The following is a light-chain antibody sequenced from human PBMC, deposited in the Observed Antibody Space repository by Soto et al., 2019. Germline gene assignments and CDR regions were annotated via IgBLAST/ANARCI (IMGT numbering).Light chain of an antibody. Sequence: DIQMTQSPSSLPASVGDRVTITCRASQSISIYLNWYQQKPGKAPKLLIYAASSLQSGVPSRFSADGSGTDFTLTISSLQPEDFATYYCQQSSSTPPFTFGPGTKVDIK. J-gene: IGKJ3*01. V-gene: IGKV1-39*01. CDR1: QSISIY. CDR3: QQSSSTPPFT. CDR2: AAS.